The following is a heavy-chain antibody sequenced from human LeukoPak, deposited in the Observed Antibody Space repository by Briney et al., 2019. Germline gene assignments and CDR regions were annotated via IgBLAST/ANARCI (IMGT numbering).Heavy chain of an antibody. J-gene: IGHJ5*02. CDR1: GGSFSGYY. V-gene: IGHV4-34*01. D-gene: IGHD1-14*01. CDR2: INHSGST. CDR3: ASRRMAAPAPREP. Sequence: SETLSLTCAVYGGSFSGYYWSWIRQPPGKGLEWIGEINHSGSTNYNPSLKSRVTISVDTSKNQFSLKLSSVTAADTAVYYCASRRMAAPAPREPWGQGTLVTVSS.